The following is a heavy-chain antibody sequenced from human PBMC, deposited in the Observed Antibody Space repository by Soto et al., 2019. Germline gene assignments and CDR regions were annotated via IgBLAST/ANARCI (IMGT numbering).Heavy chain of an antibody. V-gene: IGHV3-53*01. CDR3: ARATSLHIAVAGTPAEYFQH. CDR1: GFTVSSNY. Sequence: PGGSLRLSCAASGFTVSSNYMSWVRQAPGKGLEWASVIYSGGSTYYADSVKGRFTISRDNSKNTLYLQMNSLRAEDTAVYYCARATSLHIAVAGTPAEYFQHWGQGTLVTVSS. CDR2: IYSGGST. D-gene: IGHD6-19*01. J-gene: IGHJ1*01.